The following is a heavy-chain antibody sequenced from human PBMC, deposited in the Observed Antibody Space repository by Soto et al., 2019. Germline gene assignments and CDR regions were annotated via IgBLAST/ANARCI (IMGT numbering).Heavy chain of an antibody. D-gene: IGHD6-6*01. V-gene: IGHV4-34*01. CDR3: ARGGIAARIFDY. J-gene: IGHJ4*02. CDR2: INHSGST. CDR1: GGSFGGYY. Sequence: SETLSLTCDVYGGSFGGYYGSWIRQPPGKGLEWIGEINHSGSTNYKPSLKSRVTISVDTSKNHFSLKLSSVTAADTAVYYCARGGIAARIFDYWGQGALVTVSS.